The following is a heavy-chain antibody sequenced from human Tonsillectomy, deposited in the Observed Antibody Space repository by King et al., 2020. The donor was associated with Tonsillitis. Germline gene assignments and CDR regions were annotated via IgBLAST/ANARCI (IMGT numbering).Heavy chain of an antibody. Sequence: QLVQSGAEVKKPGASVKVSCQASGYTFTSYYIHWVRQAPGQGLEWVGIINPSGGSTSYAQKFQGSITMTRDPSTSTVYMELSSLRSEDTAVYYCARGYDMLTQNWFDPWGQGTLVTVSS. CDR1: GYTFTSYY. J-gene: IGHJ5*02. V-gene: IGHV1-46*01. CDR3: ARGYDMLTQNWFDP. CDR2: INPSGGST. D-gene: IGHD3-9*01.